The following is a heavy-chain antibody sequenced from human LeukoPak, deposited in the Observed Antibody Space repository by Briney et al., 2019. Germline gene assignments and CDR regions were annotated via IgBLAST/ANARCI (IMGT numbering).Heavy chain of an antibody. J-gene: IGHJ3*02. CDR2: NYYSGST. Sequence: SETLSFTCTVSGGSISRYYWSWIRQPPGKGLEWIGYNYYSGSTNYNPSLKGRVTISVDTSKNQFSLKLSSVTAADTAVYYCARDSSGSKVAFDIWGQGTMVTVSS. CDR1: GGSISRYY. V-gene: IGHV4-59*01. D-gene: IGHD3-22*01. CDR3: ARDSSGSKVAFDI.